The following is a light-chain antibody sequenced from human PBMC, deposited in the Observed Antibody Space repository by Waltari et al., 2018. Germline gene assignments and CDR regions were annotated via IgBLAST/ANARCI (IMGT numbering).Light chain of an antibody. CDR1: QRVSTN. CDR2: GAS. CDR3: QQYNDWPPMYT. J-gene: IGKJ2*01. Sequence: EIVMTQSQATLSVSPGERATLTCRASQRVSTNLAWYQQKPGQATRLLIYGASTRATGIPARFSGGGSGTEFTLTISSLQSEDFAVYYCQQYNDWPPMYTFGQGTKLDI. V-gene: IGKV3-15*01.